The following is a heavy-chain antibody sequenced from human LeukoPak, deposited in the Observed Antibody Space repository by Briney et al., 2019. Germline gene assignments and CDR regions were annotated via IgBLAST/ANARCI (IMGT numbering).Heavy chain of an antibody. CDR2: IYTSGST. V-gene: IGHV4-4*07. CDR3: AREAAVAGRGFDY. CDR1: GGSISSYY. J-gene: IGHJ4*02. Sequence: SETLSLTCTVSGGSISSYYWSWIRQPAGKGLEWIGRIYTSGSTSYNPSLKSRVTMSADTYKNQFSLKLSSVTAADTAVYYCAREAAVAGRGFDYWGQGTLVTVSS. D-gene: IGHD6-19*01.